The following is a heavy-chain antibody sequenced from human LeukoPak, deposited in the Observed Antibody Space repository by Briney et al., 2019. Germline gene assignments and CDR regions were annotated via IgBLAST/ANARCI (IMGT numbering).Heavy chain of an antibody. J-gene: IGHJ4*02. V-gene: IGHV3-23*01. CDR3: AKGGYSDGWYFFDY. D-gene: IGHD6-19*01. CDR1: GFTFSSYA. CDR2: ISGSGGST. Sequence: GGSLRLSCAASGFTFSSYAVNWVRQAPGKGLEWVSVISGSGGSTYYADSVKGRFSISRDNSKNTLSLQMDSLRVKDTAVYYCAKGGYSDGWYFFDYWGQGALVTVSS.